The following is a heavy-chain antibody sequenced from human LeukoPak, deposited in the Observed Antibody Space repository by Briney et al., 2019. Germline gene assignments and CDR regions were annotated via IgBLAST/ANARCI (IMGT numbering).Heavy chain of an antibody. V-gene: IGHV3-9*03. Sequence: GGSLRLSCAASGFTFDDYAMHWVQQAPGKGLEWVSGISWNSGSIGYADSVKGRFTISRDNAKNSLYLQMNSLRAEDMALYYCAKDLDYGGNSGLDYWGQGTLVTVSS. CDR3: AKDLDYGGNSGLDY. J-gene: IGHJ4*02. D-gene: IGHD4-23*01. CDR2: ISWNSGSI. CDR1: GFTFDDYA.